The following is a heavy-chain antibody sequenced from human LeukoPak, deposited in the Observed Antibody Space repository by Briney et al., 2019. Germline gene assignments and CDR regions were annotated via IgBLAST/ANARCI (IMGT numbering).Heavy chain of an antibody. V-gene: IGHV4-39*01. J-gene: IGHJ6*03. CDR2: IYYSGTT. CDR3: ARHHAHYFYYMAV. Sequence: SETLSLTCTVSGDSISSSSYYWGWIRQPPGKGLEWIGSIYYSGTTYYTPSLKSRVSISVDTSKNQLSLRLNSPTATDTAVYYCARHHAHYFYYMAVWGKGTTVIVSS. CDR1: GDSISSSSYY.